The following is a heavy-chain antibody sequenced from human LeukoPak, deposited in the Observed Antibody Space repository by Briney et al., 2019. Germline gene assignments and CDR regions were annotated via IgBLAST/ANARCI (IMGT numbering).Heavy chain of an antibody. CDR3: ARDLIAVATLQSTYFDS. D-gene: IGHD6-19*01. CDR1: GFNFTNYN. J-gene: IGHJ4*02. Sequence: GGSLRLSCAASGFNFTNYNMNWVRQAPGKGLEWISYITSSSSTINYADSVKGRFTISRDNAKNSLYLQMNSLRAEDTAVYYCARDLIAVATLQSTYFDSWGQGTLVTVSP. V-gene: IGHV3-48*01. CDR2: ITSSSSTI.